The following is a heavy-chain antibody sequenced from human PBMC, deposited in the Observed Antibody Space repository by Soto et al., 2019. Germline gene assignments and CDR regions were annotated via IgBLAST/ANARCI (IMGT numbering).Heavy chain of an antibody. CDR2: ISGSGGST. D-gene: IGHD3-22*01. V-gene: IGHV3-23*01. Sequence: GGSLRLSCAASGFTFSSYAMSWVRQAPWKGLEWVSAISGSGGSTYYADSVKGRFTISRDNSKNTLYLQMNSLRAEDTAVYYCAKSRIVTMIAWFDPWGQGTLVTVSS. CDR3: AKSRIVTMIAWFDP. J-gene: IGHJ5*02. CDR1: GFTFSSYA.